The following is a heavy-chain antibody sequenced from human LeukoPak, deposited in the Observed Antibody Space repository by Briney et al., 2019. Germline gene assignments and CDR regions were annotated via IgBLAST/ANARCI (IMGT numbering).Heavy chain of an antibody. CDR3: ARAGYCSGGSCSIHYYYYGMDV. D-gene: IGHD2-15*01. J-gene: IGHJ6*02. Sequence: VASVKVSCKASGYTFTSYGISWVRQAPGQGLEWMGWISAYNGNTNYAQKLQGRVTMTTDTSTSTAYMELRSLRSDDTAVYYCARAGYCSGGSCSIHYYYYGMDVWGQGTTVTVSS. V-gene: IGHV1-18*01. CDR1: GYTFTSYG. CDR2: ISAYNGNT.